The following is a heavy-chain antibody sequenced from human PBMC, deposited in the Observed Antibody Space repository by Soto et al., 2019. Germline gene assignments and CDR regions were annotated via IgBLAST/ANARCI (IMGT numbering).Heavy chain of an antibody. D-gene: IGHD6-13*01. CDR3: ASLWGYSSSWGPYYGMDV. J-gene: IGHJ6*02. Sequence: PSETLSLTCTVPGGSISSYYWSWIRQPAGKGLEWIGRIYTSGSTNYNPSLKSRVTMSVDTSKNQFSLKLSSVTAADTAVYYCASLWGYSSSWGPYYGMDVWGQGTTVTVSS. CDR1: GGSISSYY. CDR2: IYTSGST. V-gene: IGHV4-4*07.